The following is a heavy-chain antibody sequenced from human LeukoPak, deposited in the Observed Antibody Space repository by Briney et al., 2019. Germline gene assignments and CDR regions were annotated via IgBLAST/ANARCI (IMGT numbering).Heavy chain of an antibody. V-gene: IGHV3-23*01. D-gene: IGHD6-19*01. Sequence: PGGTLRLSCAASGFTFSSSGMSWVRQAPGKGLEWVSGVSGSGGNTYYADSVKGRFSISRDKSKNTLYLQMNSLRAEDTAVYYCASSGWSLYNWFDPWGQGTLVTVSS. CDR3: ASSGWSLYNWFDP. J-gene: IGHJ5*02. CDR2: VSGSGGNT. CDR1: GFTFSSSG.